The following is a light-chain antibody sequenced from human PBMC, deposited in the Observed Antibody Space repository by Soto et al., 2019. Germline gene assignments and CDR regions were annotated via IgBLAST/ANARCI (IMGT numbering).Light chain of an antibody. CDR3: QQYDKWPPT. CDR1: QSVSRI. CDR2: GAS. V-gene: IGKV3-15*01. Sequence: EIVLTQSPGTLSFAPGERTTLSCRASQSVSRILAWYQQKPGQAPRLLIYGASTRATGIPVRFSGSGSGTEFTLTISSLQSEDFAVYYCQQYDKWPPTFGQGTKVDIK. J-gene: IGKJ1*01.